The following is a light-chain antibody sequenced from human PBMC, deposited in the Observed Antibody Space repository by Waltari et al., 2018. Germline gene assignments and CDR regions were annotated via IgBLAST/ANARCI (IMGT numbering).Light chain of an antibody. J-gene: IGLJ2*01. V-gene: IGLV2-8*01. Sequence: QSALTQPPSASGSPGQSVTISCTGTSSDVGGYNYVSWYQQHPGKAPKLMIYEVSKRPSGVPDRFSGSKSGNTASLTVSGLQAEDEADYYRSSYAGSLKAVFGGGTKLTVL. CDR2: EVS. CDR3: SSYAGSLKAV. CDR1: SSDVGGYNY.